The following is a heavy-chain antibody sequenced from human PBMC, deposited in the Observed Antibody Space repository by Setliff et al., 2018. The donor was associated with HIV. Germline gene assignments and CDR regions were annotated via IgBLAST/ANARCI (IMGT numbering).Heavy chain of an antibody. CDR1: GGSLGGYY. Sequence: SETLSLTCAVHGGSLGGYYWTWIRQPPGKGLEWIGEINHSGSTNYNPSLKSRVTISVDTSKNQFSLKLNSVTAADTAVYYCARGTFSGPDYWGQGTLVTAPQ. CDR2: INHSGST. J-gene: IGHJ4*02. CDR3: ARGTFSGPDY. D-gene: IGHD1-26*01. V-gene: IGHV4-34*01.